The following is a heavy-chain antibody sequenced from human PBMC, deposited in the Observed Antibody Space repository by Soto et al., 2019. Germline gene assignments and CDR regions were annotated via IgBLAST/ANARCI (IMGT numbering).Heavy chain of an antibody. D-gene: IGHD6-19*01. Sequence: QVQLVESGGGVVQPGRSLRLSCAASGFTFNNYGMHWVHQAPGKGLEWVAVIWYDGRNKYYADSVKGRFTISRDTSTNTLYLQMNSLGAEDTAVYYCARDDRASGWYVAMDVWGQGTTVTVSS. CDR3: ARDDRASGWYVAMDV. CDR2: IWYDGRNK. V-gene: IGHV3-33*01. J-gene: IGHJ6*02. CDR1: GFTFNNYG.